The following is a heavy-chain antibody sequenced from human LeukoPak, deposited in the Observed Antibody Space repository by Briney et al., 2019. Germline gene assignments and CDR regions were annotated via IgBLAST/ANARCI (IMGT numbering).Heavy chain of an antibody. Sequence: ASVKVSCKASGGTCGSYAINWVRQAPGQGLEWMGGIIPIFGTANNAQKFQGRVTITTDESTSTAYMELSSLRSEDTAVYYCARDFGGGRGVGYWGQGNLVIVSS. CDR1: GGTCGSYA. CDR3: ARDFGGGRGVGY. J-gene: IGHJ4*01. D-gene: IGHD3-16*01. V-gene: IGHV1-69*05. CDR2: IIPIFGTA.